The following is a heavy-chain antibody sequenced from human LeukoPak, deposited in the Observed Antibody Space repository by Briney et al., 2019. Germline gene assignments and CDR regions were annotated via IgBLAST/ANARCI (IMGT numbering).Heavy chain of an antibody. J-gene: IGHJ5*02. V-gene: IGHV4-34*01. Sequence: SETLSLTCAVYGGSFSGYYWSWIRQPPGKGLEWIGEINHSGNTNYNASLKSRVTISVDTSKNQFSLKLSSVTAADTAVYYCASGRYNWNDAGGDNWFDPWGQGTLVTVSS. CDR1: GGSFSGYY. CDR2: INHSGNT. CDR3: ASGRYNWNDAGGDNWFDP. D-gene: IGHD1-20*01.